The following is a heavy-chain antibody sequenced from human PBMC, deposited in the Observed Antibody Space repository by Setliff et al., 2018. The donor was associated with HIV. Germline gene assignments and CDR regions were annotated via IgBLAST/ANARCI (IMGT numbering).Heavy chain of an antibody. J-gene: IGHJ5*02. D-gene: IGHD5-18*01. CDR2: IHYTGTT. CDR1: GGSISSSSYY. V-gene: IGHV4-31*01. CDR3: ARAPYGYVRDLRFDP. Sequence: SETLSLTCTVSGGSISSSSYYWNWFRQYPGKGLEWIGYIHYTGTTNQNPSLRSLITISLDTSKNQFSLKLTSVTAADTAVYYCARAPYGYVRDLRFDPWGQGTLVTVSS.